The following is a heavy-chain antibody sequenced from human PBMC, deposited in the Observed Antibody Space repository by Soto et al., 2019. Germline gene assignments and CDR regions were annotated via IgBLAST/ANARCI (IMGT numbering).Heavy chain of an antibody. CDR1: GGTFTSYA. CDR2: FIPLFGTA. Sequence: QVQLVQSGAEVKKPGSSVKVSCKASGGTFTSYAISWVRQAPGQGLEWMGWFIPLFGTANYAQRFQGRVTTTAEDYTSTAYMELSSLRSDDTAMYYCARDQGVVVATRSVARNPCDLWGQGTLVTVSS. D-gene: IGHD2-15*01. J-gene: IGHJ5*02. CDR3: ARDQGVVVATRSVARNPCDL. V-gene: IGHV1-69*12.